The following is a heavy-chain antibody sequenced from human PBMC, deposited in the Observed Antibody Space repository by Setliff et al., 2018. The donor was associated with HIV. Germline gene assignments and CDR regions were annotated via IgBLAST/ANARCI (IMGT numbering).Heavy chain of an antibody. V-gene: IGHV3-23*01. J-gene: IGHJ4*02. CDR1: GFTFSSYA. CDR2: ISGSGGST. CDR3: AKDRTVVVITIFDY. Sequence: GGSLRLSCAASGFTFSSYAMSWVRQAPGKGLEWVSAISGSGGSTYYADSVRGRFTISRDNSKNTLYLQMNSLRAEDTAVYYCAKDRTVVVITIFDYWGQGTLVTVSS. D-gene: IGHD3-22*01.